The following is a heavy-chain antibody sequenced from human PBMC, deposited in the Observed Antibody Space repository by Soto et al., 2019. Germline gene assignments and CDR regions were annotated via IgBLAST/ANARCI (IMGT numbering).Heavy chain of an antibody. Sequence: PSETLSLTCTVSGGSISSSSYYWGWIRQPPGKGLEWIGSIYYSGSTYYNPSLKSRVTISVDTSENQFSLKLSSVTAADTAVYYCARHEFLEWLMDFDYWGQGTLVTVSS. D-gene: IGHD3-3*01. CDR2: IYYSGST. V-gene: IGHV4-39*01. J-gene: IGHJ4*02. CDR3: ARHEFLEWLMDFDY. CDR1: GGSISSSSYY.